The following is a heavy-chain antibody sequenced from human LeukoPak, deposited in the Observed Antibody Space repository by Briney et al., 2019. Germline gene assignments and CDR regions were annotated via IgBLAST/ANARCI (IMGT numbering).Heavy chain of an antibody. CDR1: GGSISSYY. V-gene: IGHV4-59*08. J-gene: IGHJ4*02. CDR3: AGGSSRDDYNSYAGY. CDR2: IYYSGST. Sequence: PSETLSLTCTVSGGSISSYYWSWIRQPPGKGLEWIGYIYYSGSTNYNPSLKSRVTISVDTSMNQFSLKLSSVTAAYTAVYYSAGGSSRDDYNSYAGYWGQGTLVTVSS. D-gene: IGHD5-24*01.